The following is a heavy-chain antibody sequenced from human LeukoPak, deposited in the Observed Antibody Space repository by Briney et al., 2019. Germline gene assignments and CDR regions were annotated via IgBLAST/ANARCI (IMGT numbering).Heavy chain of an antibody. CDR1: GATFRSYW. Sequence: GGSLRLSCVPSGATFRSYWMNWVRQAPGKGREWVANIKEDGSEKHHMHSVKDRVTVSRDNAKNTRYLQLNSLRPENTSGYDCAGGTGWNIDCWGQGTLVTVSS. D-gene: IGHD1/OR15-1a*01. CDR2: IKEDGSEK. V-gene: IGHV3-7*04. CDR3: AGGTGWNIDC. J-gene: IGHJ4*02.